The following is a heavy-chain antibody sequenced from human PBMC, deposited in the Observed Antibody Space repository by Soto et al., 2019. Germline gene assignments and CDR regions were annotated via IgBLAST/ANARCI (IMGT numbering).Heavy chain of an antibody. D-gene: IGHD5-18*01. CDR1: GFTFGNYW. J-gene: IGHJ4*02. Sequence: EVQLVESGGGLFQPGGSLRLSCEASGFTFGNYWMNWVRQTPGKGLEWVANIKPDGGEQYYVDSVKGRFTISRDNAKDSLYLQMSSLICDDTAVYYCARGHSNSCDYWGQGTLVTVSS. CDR3: ARGHSNSCDY. V-gene: IGHV3-7*04. CDR2: IKPDGGEQ.